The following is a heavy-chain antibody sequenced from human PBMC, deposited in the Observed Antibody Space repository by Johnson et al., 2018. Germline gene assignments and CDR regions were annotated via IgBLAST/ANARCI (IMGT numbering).Heavy chain of an antibody. Sequence: VQLVQSGGGLVQPGGSLRLSCAASGFIFSNYAMSWVRQTPGKGLEWVSSISGSGSSTYYADSVKGRFTISRDNSKNTLYLQINTLRADDTAVYYGVKDRSQGVDNGVDGWGHGATVTVSS. CDR3: VKDRSQGVDNGVDG. D-gene: IGHD2-15*01. V-gene: IGHV3-23*04. J-gene: IGHJ6*02. CDR2: ISGSGSST. CDR1: GFIFSNYA.